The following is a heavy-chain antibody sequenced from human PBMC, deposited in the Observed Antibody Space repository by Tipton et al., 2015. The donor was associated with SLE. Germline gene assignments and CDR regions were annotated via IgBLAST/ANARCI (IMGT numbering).Heavy chain of an antibody. D-gene: IGHD4-17*01. Sequence: SLRLSCAASGFTFSSYAVHWVRQSPGKGLEWVAVISYDGSNKFYADSARGRFTISRDNSKNTLYLQMNSLRTEDTAVYYCASRPLYGDRDYWGQGTLVTVSS. CDR2: ISYDGSNK. J-gene: IGHJ4*02. CDR3: ASRPLYGDRDY. V-gene: IGHV3-30-3*01. CDR1: GFTFSSYA.